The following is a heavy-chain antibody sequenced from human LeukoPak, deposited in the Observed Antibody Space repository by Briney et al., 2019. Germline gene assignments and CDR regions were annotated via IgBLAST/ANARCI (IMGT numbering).Heavy chain of an antibody. D-gene: IGHD3-22*01. CDR2: IRSSGSTI. J-gene: IGHJ4*02. CDR1: GFTFSSYE. V-gene: IGHV3-48*03. CDR3: ARGITMIVSL. Sequence: GGSLRLSGAASGFTFSSYEMNWVRQAPGKGLEWVSYIRSSGSTIYYADSVKGRFTISRDNAKNSLYLQMNSLRAEDTAVYYCARGITMIVSLWGQGTLVTVSS.